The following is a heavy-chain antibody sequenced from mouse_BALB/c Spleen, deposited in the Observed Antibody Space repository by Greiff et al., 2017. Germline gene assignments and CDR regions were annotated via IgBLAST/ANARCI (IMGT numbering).Heavy chain of an antibody. D-gene: IGHD2-4*01. CDR3: ARGDYAPYAMDY. CDR1: GFSLTSYG. J-gene: IGHJ4*01. CDR2: IWAGGST. Sequence: VKVVESGPGLVAPSQSLSITCTVSGFSLTSYGVHWVRQPPGKGLEWLGVIWAGGSTNYNSALMSRLSISKDNSKSQVFLKMNSLQTDDTAMYYCARGDYAPYAMDYWGQGTSVTVSS. V-gene: IGHV2-9*02.